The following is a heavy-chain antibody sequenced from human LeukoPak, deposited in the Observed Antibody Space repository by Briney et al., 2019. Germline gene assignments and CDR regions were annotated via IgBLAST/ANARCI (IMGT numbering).Heavy chain of an antibody. CDR2: ISYGGSNK. Sequence: GGSLRLSCAASGFTFSSYGMHWVRQAPGKGLEWVAVISYGGSNKYYADSVKGRFSISRDNSKNTVILQMDSLTPEDTAVYFCAKSAVIIGYFDYWGQGTLVTVSS. V-gene: IGHV3-30*18. J-gene: IGHJ4*02. CDR1: GFTFSSYG. CDR3: AKSAVIIGYFDY. D-gene: IGHD2-21*01.